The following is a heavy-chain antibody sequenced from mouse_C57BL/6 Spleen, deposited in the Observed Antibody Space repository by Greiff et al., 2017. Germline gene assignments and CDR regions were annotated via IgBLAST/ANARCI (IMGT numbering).Heavy chain of an antibody. V-gene: IGHV14-2*01. CDR2: IDPEDGET. D-gene: IGHD2-1*01. CDR1: GFNIKDYY. CDR3: ARRGSYGNYLAWFAY. Sequence: EVKLQQSGAELVKPGASVKLSCTASGFNIKDYYMHWVKQRTEQGLEWIGRIDPEDGETKYAPKFRGKATITADTSSNTAYLQLSSLTSEDTAVYYCARRGSYGNYLAWFAYWGQGTLVTVSA. J-gene: IGHJ3*01.